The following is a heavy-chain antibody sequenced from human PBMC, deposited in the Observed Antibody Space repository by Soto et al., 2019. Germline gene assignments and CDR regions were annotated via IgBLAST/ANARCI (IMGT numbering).Heavy chain of an antibody. CDR3: AKTLKLYCSSTSCHNWFDP. D-gene: IGHD2-2*01. Sequence: SVKVSCKASGGTFSSYAISWVRQAPGQGLEWMGGIIPIFGTANYAQKFQGRVTITADESTSTAYMELSSLRPEDTAVYYCAKTLKLYCSSTSCHNWFDPWGQGTLVTVSS. J-gene: IGHJ5*02. CDR2: IIPIFGTA. CDR1: GGTFSSYA. V-gene: IGHV1-69*13.